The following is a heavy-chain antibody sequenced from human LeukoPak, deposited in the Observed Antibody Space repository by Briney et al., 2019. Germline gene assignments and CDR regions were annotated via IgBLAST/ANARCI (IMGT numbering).Heavy chain of an antibody. J-gene: IGHJ4*02. V-gene: IGHV3-7*01. D-gene: IGHD4-17*01. CDR1: RFSFGSYW. CDR2: IKQDGSEK. CDR3: VSGGDYRY. Sequence: GGSLRLSXAASRFSFGSYWMTWVRQAPGKGLEWVANIKQDGSEKYYVDSVKGRFTISRDNAKNSLYLQMNSLRVEDTAVYYCVSGGDYRYWGQGTLVTVSS.